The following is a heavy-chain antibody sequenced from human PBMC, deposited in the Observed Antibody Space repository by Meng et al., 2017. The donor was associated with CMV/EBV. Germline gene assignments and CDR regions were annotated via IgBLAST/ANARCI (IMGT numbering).Heavy chain of an antibody. J-gene: IGHJ6*02. CDR2: IFYSGNT. D-gene: IGHD3-3*01. Sequence: SKSGYYWSWIRQHSEKGLEWMGYIFYSGNTYYNPSLRGRVTISIDTSKNQFSLKLSSVTAADTAVYYCAREHDFWSGSGDVSGVEVWGQGTTVTVSS. CDR3: AREHDFWSGSGDVSGVEV. CDR1: SKSGYY. V-gene: IGHV4-31*02.